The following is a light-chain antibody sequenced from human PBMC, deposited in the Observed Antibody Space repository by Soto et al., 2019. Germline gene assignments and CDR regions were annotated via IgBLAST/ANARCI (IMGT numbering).Light chain of an antibody. V-gene: IGKV1-33*01. CDR3: QQYDILPIT. CDR1: QDINIY. J-gene: IGKJ5*01. CDR2: DAS. Sequence: DIQMNQSPSSLFSSVGDRGTITCQATQDINIYLNWYQQKPGKAPNLLIYDASNLEIGVPSRFSGSGSGTHFTFTISSLQTEDIGTYYCQQYDILPITFGRGTRLEIK.